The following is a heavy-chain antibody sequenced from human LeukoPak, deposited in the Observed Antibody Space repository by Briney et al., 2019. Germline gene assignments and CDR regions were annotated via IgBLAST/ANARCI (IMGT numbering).Heavy chain of an antibody. CDR3: ARAGGYVYYFDY. V-gene: IGHV4-39*07. J-gene: IGHJ4*02. CDR1: GGSISSSSFY. Sequence: SETLSLTCTVSGGSISSSSFYWGWIRQPPGKGLEWIGSIYSSGSTYYNPSLTSRVTISLDTSKNQFSLSLSSVTAADTAVYYRARAGGYVYYFDYWGLGTLVTVSS. D-gene: IGHD5-12*01. CDR2: IYSSGST.